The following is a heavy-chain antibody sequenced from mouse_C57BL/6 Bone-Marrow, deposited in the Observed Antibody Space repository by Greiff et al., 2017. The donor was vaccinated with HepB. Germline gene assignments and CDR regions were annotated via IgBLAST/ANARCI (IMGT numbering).Heavy chain of an antibody. CDR2: ISSGGSYT. V-gene: IGHV5-6*01. CDR3: ARHSSGYYYAMDY. D-gene: IGHD3-2*02. CDR1: GFTFSSYG. Sequence: EVHLVESGGDLVKPGGSLKLSCAASGFTFSSYGMSWVRQTPDKRLEWVATISSGGSYTYYPDSVKGRFTISRDNAKNTLYLQMSSLKSEDTAMYYCARHSSGYYYAMDYWGQGTSVTVSS. J-gene: IGHJ4*01.